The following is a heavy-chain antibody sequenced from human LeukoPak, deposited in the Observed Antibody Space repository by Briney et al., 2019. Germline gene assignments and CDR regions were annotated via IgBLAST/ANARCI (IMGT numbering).Heavy chain of an antibody. V-gene: IGHV3-23*01. CDR1: GFTFSSYG. J-gene: IGHJ6*03. D-gene: IGHD3-3*01. CDR2: ISGSGGST. CDR3: ARDQRSGGHYYYYMDV. Sequence: GGSMRLSCAASGFTFSSYGMSWVRQAPGKGLEWVSAISGSGGSTYYADSVKGRFTISRDNAKNSLYLQMNSLRAEDTAVYYCARDQRSGGHYYYYMDVWGKGTTVTISS.